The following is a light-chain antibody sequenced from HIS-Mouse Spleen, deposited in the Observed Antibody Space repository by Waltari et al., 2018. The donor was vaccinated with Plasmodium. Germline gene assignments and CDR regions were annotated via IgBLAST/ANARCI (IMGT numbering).Light chain of an antibody. Sequence: EIVITQSPTTISVSPGERATLSCRASQSVSSNLAWYQQKPGQAPRLLIYGASTRATGIPARFSGSGSGTEFTLTISSLQSEDFAVYYCQQYNNWSFTFGPGTKVDIK. J-gene: IGKJ3*01. CDR2: GAS. CDR1: QSVSSN. V-gene: IGKV3-15*01. CDR3: QQYNNWSFT.